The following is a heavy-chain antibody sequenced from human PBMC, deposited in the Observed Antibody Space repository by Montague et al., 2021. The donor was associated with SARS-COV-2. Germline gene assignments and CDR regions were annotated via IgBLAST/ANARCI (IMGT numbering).Heavy chain of an antibody. CDR2: IYYSGST. CDR3: ARAQNTCFIANCVNYFDV. D-gene: IGHD1-1*01. CDR1: GGSISSSSYY. Sequence: ETLSLTCTVSGGSISSSSYYWGWIRQPSGKGLEWIGSIYYSGSTYYNPSLKSRVTISVDTPKNHFSLHLSSVTAADTAIYFCARAQNTCFIANCVNYFDVWGLGALVTVSS. V-gene: IGHV4-39*02. J-gene: IGHJ4*02.